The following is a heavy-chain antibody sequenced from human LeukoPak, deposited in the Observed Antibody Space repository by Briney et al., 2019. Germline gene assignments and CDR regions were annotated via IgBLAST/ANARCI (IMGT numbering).Heavy chain of an antibody. D-gene: IGHD4-17*01. CDR3: ARVRMTTVTNYYMDV. CDR2: TKQDGSEK. Sequence: GGSLRLSCVGSGFTFSSYSINWVRQAPGKGLEWVANTKQDGSEKYYVDSVKGRFTISRDNAKNSLYLQMNSLRAEDTAVYYCARVRMTTVTNYYMDVWGKGTTVTVSS. J-gene: IGHJ6*03. CDR1: GFTFSSYS. V-gene: IGHV3-7*01.